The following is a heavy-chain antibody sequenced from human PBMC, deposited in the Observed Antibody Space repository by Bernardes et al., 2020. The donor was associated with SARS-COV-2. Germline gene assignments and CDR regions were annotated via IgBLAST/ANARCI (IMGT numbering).Heavy chain of an antibody. Sequence: GGSLRLSCAASGFTFSSYAMSWVRQAPGKGLEWVSAISGSDGATYNSDSVKGRFTISRDKSINTLYLQMNSLRAEDTAVYYCAKVEPPYFDLEYWGQGTLVTVSS. D-gene: IGHD3-9*01. CDR3: AKVEPPYFDLEY. CDR2: ISGSDGAT. CDR1: GFTFSSYA. J-gene: IGHJ4*02. V-gene: IGHV3-23*01.